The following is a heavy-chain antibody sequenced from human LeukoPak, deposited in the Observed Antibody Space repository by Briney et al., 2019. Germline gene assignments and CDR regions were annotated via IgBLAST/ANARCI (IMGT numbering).Heavy chain of an antibody. CDR2: ISGSGDST. Sequence: PGGSLRLSCAASGLTFSNAWMSWVRQAPGKGLEWVSGISGSGDSTYYADSVKGRFTISRDNSKNTLYLQMNSLRAEDTAVYFCARRSGVAVAGAFDYWGQGTLVTVSS. CDR3: ARRSGVAVAGAFDY. V-gene: IGHV3-23*01. D-gene: IGHD6-19*01. J-gene: IGHJ4*02. CDR1: GLTFSNAW.